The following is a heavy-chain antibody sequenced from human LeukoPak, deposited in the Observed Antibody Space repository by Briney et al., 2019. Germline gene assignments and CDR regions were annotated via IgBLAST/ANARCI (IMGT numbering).Heavy chain of an antibody. D-gene: IGHD1-1*01. J-gene: IGHJ4*02. CDR1: GVTLIRYG. Sequence: VRSLRLSCAASGVTLIRYGMHWVRQAPGKGLEWVAVISFDGSNKYYADSLKGRFTLSRDNSKKTLYLQMNSLRAENTAVYYCSRGCSWNLRRGVDYWGQGSLVTVSS. CDR2: ISFDGSNK. V-gene: IGHV3-30*03. CDR3: SRGCSWNLRRGVDY.